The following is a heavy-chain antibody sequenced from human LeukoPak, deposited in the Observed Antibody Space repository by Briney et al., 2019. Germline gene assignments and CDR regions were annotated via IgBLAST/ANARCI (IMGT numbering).Heavy chain of an antibody. CDR1: GAPLRSHY. J-gene: IGHJ4*02. V-gene: IGHV4-59*11. Sequence: PSETLSLTCSVSGAPLRSHYWTWIRQSPGKGLEWIGHIYFSETTKYNPSLKSRASISADISKNQFYLNLRSVTAADTAVYYCAPIYEYGDHFTWGQGAQVVVSS. CDR3: APIYEYGDHFT. CDR2: IYFSETT. D-gene: IGHD4-17*01.